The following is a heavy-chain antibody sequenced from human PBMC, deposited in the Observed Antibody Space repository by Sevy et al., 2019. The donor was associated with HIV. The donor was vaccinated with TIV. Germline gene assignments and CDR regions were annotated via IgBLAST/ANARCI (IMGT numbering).Heavy chain of an antibody. J-gene: IGHJ4*02. CDR2: IYYNGHI. D-gene: IGHD5-12*01. CDR1: GGSITSLY. CDR3: AGENAWRRRYS. V-gene: IGHV4-59*08. Sequence: SETLSLTCTVSGGSITSLYWNWIRQPPGKGLEWIANIYYNGHINYNPSLKSRFTLSLDNSKNQISLRLSSVTAADTAMYYCAGENAWRRRYSWGQGTLVTVSS.